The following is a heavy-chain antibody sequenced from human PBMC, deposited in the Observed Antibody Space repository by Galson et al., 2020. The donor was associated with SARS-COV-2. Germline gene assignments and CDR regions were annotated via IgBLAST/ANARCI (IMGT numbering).Heavy chain of an antibody. J-gene: IGHJ6*03. CDR1: GYTFTNHK. D-gene: IGHD4-17*01. V-gene: IGHV1-8*01. Sequence: ASVKVSCKASGYTFTNHKINWVRRATGQGFEWMGWMNPNNGDTFYAQTFQDRVTMTSDTSISTAYMELSSLTSEDTAVYYCVRQTTVTTSWDYYYYMDVWGKGTTVTVSS. CDR3: VRQTTVTTSWDYYYYMDV. CDR2: MNPNNGDT.